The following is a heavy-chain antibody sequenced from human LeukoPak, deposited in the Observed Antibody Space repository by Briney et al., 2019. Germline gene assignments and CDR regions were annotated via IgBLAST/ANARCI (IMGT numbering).Heavy chain of an antibody. D-gene: IGHD5-18*01. V-gene: IGHV1-8*01. Sequence: GASEKVSCNASGYTGISYDINWGGQTNGQGLEWMGWMNPNGGNTGDAQKLQGRVTMSRDTSMNKAYLVLSSLTAEDTAVYYCARGPGRARGYSYGNWGQGTLVTVSS. CDR2: MNPNGGNT. J-gene: IGHJ4*02. CDR1: GYTGISYD. CDR3: ARGPGRARGYSYGN.